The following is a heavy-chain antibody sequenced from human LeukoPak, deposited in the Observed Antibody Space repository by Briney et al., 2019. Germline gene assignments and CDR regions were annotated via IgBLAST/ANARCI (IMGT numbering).Heavy chain of an antibody. Sequence: SETLSLTCTVSGGSISSYYWSWIRQPPGKGLEWIGYIYYSGSTNYNPSLKGRVTISVDTSKNQFSLKLSSVTAADTAVYYCARGIVGATSYFDYWGQGTLVTVSS. D-gene: IGHD1-26*01. V-gene: IGHV4-59*01. CDR1: GGSISSYY. J-gene: IGHJ4*02. CDR3: ARGIVGATSYFDY. CDR2: IYYSGST.